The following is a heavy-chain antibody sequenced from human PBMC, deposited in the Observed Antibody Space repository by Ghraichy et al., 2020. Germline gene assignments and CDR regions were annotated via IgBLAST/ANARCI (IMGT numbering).Heavy chain of an antibody. D-gene: IGHD3-3*01. J-gene: IGHJ3*02. Sequence: GALRLSCTVSGGSISSSSYYWVWIRQPPGKGLEWIGTMFYSGSTSYNPSLRSRVTISVDTSKNQFSLKLSSVTAADTAVYYCAMRYYDFWSGYASFDIWGQGTMVTVSS. CDR2: MFYSGST. CDR1: GGSISSSSYY. V-gene: IGHV4-39*01. CDR3: AMRYYDFWSGYASFDI.